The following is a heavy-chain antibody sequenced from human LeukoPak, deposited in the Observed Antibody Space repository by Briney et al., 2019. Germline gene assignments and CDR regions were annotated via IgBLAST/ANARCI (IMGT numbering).Heavy chain of an antibody. CDR2: IYSGGST. Sequence: GGSLRLSCAASGFTVSSNYMSWVRQAPGKGLEWVSVIYSGGSTYYADSVKGRFTISRDNAKNSLYLQMNSLRAEDTALYYCARDDSYYYGSGIPFDYWGQGTLVTVSS. V-gene: IGHV3-53*01. CDR1: GFTVSSNY. J-gene: IGHJ4*02. CDR3: ARDDSYYYGSGIPFDY. D-gene: IGHD3-10*01.